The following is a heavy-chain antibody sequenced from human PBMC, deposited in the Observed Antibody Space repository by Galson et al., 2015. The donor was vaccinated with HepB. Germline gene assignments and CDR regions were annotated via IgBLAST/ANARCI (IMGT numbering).Heavy chain of an antibody. D-gene: IGHD6-19*01. CDR1: GYTFTSYG. V-gene: IGHV1-18*01. J-gene: IGHJ6*02. CDR3: ARVGPPTVAGTFSYYYGMDV. Sequence: SVKVSCKASGYTFTSYGISWVRQAPGQGLEWMGWISAYNGNTNYAQKLQGRVTMTTDTSTSTAYMELRSLRSDDTAVYYCARVGPPTVAGTFSYYYGMDVWGQGTTVTVSS. CDR2: ISAYNGNT.